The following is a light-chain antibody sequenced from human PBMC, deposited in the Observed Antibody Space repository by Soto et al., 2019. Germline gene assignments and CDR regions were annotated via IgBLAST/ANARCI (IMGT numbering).Light chain of an antibody. Sequence: EIVLTQSAGSLSLSPGERATLFYRASQTITNNYLAWYQQKPGQAPRLLIYDASRRATGIPDRFSGSGSGSDFTLTISRLEPEDFAVYFCQQCSFSPRTFGQGTKVEIK. CDR3: QQCSFSPRT. CDR2: DAS. V-gene: IGKV3-20*01. CDR1: QTITNNY. J-gene: IGKJ1*01.